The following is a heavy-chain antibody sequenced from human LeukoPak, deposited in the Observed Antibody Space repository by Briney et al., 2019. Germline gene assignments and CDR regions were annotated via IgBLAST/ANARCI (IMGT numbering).Heavy chain of an antibody. V-gene: IGHV3-23*01. D-gene: IGHD6-19*01. CDR1: GFTFRNSA. CDR3: AKDRTSSPAGD. CDR2: ISASGGSA. Sequence: GGPLRLSCAASGFTFRNSAMSWARQAPGKGLEWVSGISASGGSAYYADSVKGRFTISRDNSKNTLFLQMNSLRAEDTALYYCAKDRTSSPAGDWGQGTLVIVSS. J-gene: IGHJ4*02.